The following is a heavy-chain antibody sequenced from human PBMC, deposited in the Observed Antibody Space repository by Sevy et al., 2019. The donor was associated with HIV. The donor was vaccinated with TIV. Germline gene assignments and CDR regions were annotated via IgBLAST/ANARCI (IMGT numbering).Heavy chain of an antibody. V-gene: IGHV3-48*02. CDR1: GFTFNTYS. D-gene: IGHD2-21*01. CDR2: IGTAAGVT. J-gene: IGHJ4*02. CDR3: ARCPGHYSIDY. Sequence: GGSLRLSCAASGFTFNTYSLIWVRQTPGKGLEWLSFIGTAAGVTYYADSVKGRFTISSDNANNSLYLQMNSLRDEDTAVYYCARCPGHYSIDYWGQGTLVTVSS.